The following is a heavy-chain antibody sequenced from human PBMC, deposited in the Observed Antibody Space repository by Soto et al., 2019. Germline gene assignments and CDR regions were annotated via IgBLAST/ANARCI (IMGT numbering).Heavy chain of an antibody. CDR2: IIPIFGTA. D-gene: IGHD2-15*01. V-gene: IGHV1-69*01. J-gene: IGHJ6*02. CDR1: GGTFSSYA. Sequence: QVQLVQSGAEVKKPGSSVKVSCKASGGTFSSYAISWVRQAPGQGLEWMGGIIPIFGTANYAQKFQGRVTITADEATSTAYMELSSLRSEDTAVYYCARDNIVVVVAAAYYYYYGMDVWVQGTTVAVSS. CDR3: ARDNIVVVVAAAYYYYYGMDV.